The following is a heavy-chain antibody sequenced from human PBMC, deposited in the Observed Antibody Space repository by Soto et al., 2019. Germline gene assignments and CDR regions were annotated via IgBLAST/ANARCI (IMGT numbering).Heavy chain of an antibody. Sequence: QVQLVESGGGVVQPGRSLRLSCAASGFTFSSYAMHWVRQAPGKGLEWVAVISYDGSNKYYADSVKGRFTISRDNSKNTLYLQMNSRRAEDTAVYYCARDLGDSSGWYYFDYWGQGTLVTVSS. V-gene: IGHV3-30-3*01. CDR3: ARDLGDSSGWYYFDY. J-gene: IGHJ4*02. CDR1: GFTFSSYA. CDR2: ISYDGSNK. D-gene: IGHD6-19*01.